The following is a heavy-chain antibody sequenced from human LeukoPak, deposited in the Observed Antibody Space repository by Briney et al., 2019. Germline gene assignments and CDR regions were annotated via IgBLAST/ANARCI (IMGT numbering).Heavy chain of an antibody. D-gene: IGHD3-22*01. V-gene: IGHV4-59*08. CDR3: ARLGYYDSSGYWPLWFDP. CDR1: GGSISSYY. CDR2: IYYSGST. Sequence: SETLSLTCTVSGGSISSYYWSWIRQPPGKGLEWIGYIYYSGSTNYNPSLKSRVTISVDTSKNQFSLKLSSVTAADTAVYYCARLGYYDSSGYWPLWFDPWGQGTLVTVSS. J-gene: IGHJ5*02.